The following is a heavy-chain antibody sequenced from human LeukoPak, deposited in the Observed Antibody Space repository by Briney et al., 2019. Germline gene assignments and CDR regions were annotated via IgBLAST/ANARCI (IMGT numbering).Heavy chain of an antibody. CDR2: ISYDGSNK. D-gene: IGHD2-15*01. Sequence: GGSLRLSCAASGFTFSSYAMHWVRQAPGKGLEWVAVISYDGSNKYYADSVKGRFTISRDNSKSTLYLQMNGLRAEDTAVYYCARGYCSGGSCHPKLYYFDYWGQGTLVTVSS. V-gene: IGHV3-30-3*01. J-gene: IGHJ4*02. CDR3: ARGYCSGGSCHPKLYYFDY. CDR1: GFTFSSYA.